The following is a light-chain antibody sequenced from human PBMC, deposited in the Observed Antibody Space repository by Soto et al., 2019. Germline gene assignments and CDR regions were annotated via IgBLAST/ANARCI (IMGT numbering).Light chain of an antibody. CDR3: QQYTANSWT. J-gene: IGKJ1*01. Sequence: DIQLTQSPSTLSASVGDSVTITCRASQSIDSWLAWYQQKPGKAPKLLIYKVSFLHSGVPSRFSGSGSGAEFTLSISNLQPDDFATYYCQQYTANSWTFGQGTKVEIK. CDR1: QSIDSW. V-gene: IGKV1-5*03. CDR2: KVS.